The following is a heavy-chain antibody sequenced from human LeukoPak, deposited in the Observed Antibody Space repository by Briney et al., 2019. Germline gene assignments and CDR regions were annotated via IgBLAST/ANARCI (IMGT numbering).Heavy chain of an antibody. V-gene: IGHV1-69*05. Sequence: SVKVSCKASGGTFSSYAISWVRQAPGQGLEWMGRIIPIFGTANYAQKFQGRVTITTDESTSTAYMELSRLRSDDTAVYYCARDRGYYYDSSGYYEPAYWGQGTLVTVSS. CDR1: GGTFSSYA. CDR3: ARDRGYYYDSSGYYEPAY. CDR2: IIPIFGTA. D-gene: IGHD3-22*01. J-gene: IGHJ4*02.